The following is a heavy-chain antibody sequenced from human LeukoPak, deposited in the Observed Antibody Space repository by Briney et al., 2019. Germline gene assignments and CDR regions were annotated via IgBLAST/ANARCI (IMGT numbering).Heavy chain of an antibody. CDR3: ARGRFSDFVYFDY. CDR2: ISAYTGNT. J-gene: IGHJ4*02. V-gene: IGHV1-18*01. Sequence: GASVKVSCKASGYTFISYAVSWVRQAPGQGLEWMGWISAYTGNTNSAQKFQGRVAMTTDTSTSTAYMELRSLRSDDTAVYYCARGRFSDFVYFDYWGQGTLVTVSS. CDR1: GYTFISYA. D-gene: IGHD2-21*02.